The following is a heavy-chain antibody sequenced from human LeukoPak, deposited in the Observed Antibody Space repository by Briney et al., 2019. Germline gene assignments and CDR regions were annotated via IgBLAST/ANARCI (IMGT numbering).Heavy chain of an antibody. Sequence: SEPLSLTCTVSGGSISSYYWSWIRQSPGKGLEWIGYIYYSGSTNYDPSLTSRVTISVDTSKNQFSLKLSSVTAADTAVYYCARLKLSASLRSPYYFDYWGQGTLVTVSS. CDR3: ARLKLSASLRSPYYFDY. D-gene: IGHD6-19*01. CDR2: IYYSGST. CDR1: GGSISSYY. V-gene: IGHV4-59*08. J-gene: IGHJ4*02.